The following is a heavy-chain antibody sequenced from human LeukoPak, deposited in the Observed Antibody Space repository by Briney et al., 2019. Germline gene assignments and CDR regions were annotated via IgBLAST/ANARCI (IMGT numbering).Heavy chain of an antibody. J-gene: IGHJ4*02. V-gene: IGHV3-74*01. CDR3: ARLDYVWGSYRHPYFDY. Sequence: GGSLRLSCAASGFTFSSYWMHWVRQAPGKGLVWVSRINSDGSSTSYADSVKGRFTISRDNAKNTLYLQMNSLRAEDTAVYYCARLDYVWGSYRHPYFDYWGQGTLDTVSS. D-gene: IGHD3-16*02. CDR1: GFTFSSYW. CDR2: INSDGSST.